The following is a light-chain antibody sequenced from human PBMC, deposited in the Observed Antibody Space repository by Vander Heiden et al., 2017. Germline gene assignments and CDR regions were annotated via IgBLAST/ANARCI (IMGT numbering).Light chain of an antibody. Sequence: IVMTQPPLSLPVTPGEPASISCRSSQSLLHSNGYNYLDWYLQKPGQSPQLLIYLGSNRASAVPDTLSGSGSGTDFTLKISRVEAEDVGVYYCMQALQTPYTFGQGTKLEIK. V-gene: IGKV2-28*01. J-gene: IGKJ2*01. CDR2: LGS. CDR1: QSLLHSNGYNY. CDR3: MQALQTPYT.